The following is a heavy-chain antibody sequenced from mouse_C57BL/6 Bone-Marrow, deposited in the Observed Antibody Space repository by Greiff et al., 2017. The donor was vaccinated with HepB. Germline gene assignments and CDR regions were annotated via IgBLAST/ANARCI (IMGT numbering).Heavy chain of an antibody. J-gene: IGHJ1*03. D-gene: IGHD1-1*01. CDR1: GFNIKDYY. Sequence: EVQLQQSGAELVRPGASVKLSCTASGFNIKDYYMHWVKQRPEQGLEWIGRIDPEDGDTEYAPKFQGKATLTADTSSNTASLQLSSLTSEDTAVYYCTGGSSPYWYFDVWGTGTTVTVSS. V-gene: IGHV14-1*01. CDR2: IDPEDGDT. CDR3: TGGSSPYWYFDV.